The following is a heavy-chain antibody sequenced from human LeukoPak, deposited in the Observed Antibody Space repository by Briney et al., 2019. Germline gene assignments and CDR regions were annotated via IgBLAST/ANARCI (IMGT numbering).Heavy chain of an antibody. J-gene: IGHJ4*02. V-gene: IGHV1-69*05. CDR3: ARESIAARRGGISLG. Sequence: GASVKVSCKASGFTFTGYYMHWVRQAPGQGLEWMGGIIPIFGTANYAQKFQGRVTITTDESTSTAYMELSSLRSEDTAVYYCARESIAARRGGISLGWGQGTLVTVSS. CDR1: GFTFTGYY. D-gene: IGHD6-6*01. CDR2: IIPIFGTA.